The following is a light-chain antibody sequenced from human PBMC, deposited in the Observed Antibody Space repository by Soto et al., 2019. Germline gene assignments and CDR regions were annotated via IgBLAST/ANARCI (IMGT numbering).Light chain of an antibody. Sequence: DIQMTQSPSSLSASVGDRVTITCRASQSISSYLNWYQQKPGKAPKLLIYAASSLQSGVPSRFSGSGSGTDFTLTISSLQPEDCATYYCQQSYNTPWTFGQGTKVDIK. CDR3: QQSYNTPWT. CDR2: AAS. J-gene: IGKJ1*01. CDR1: QSISSY. V-gene: IGKV1-39*01.